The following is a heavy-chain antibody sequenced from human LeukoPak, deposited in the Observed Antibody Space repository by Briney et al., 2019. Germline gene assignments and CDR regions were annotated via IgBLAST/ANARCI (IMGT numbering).Heavy chain of an antibody. V-gene: IGHV3-23*01. CDR3: AKGRSEYRDGYGRFDY. J-gene: IGHJ4*02. CDR2: ISGSGGST. CDR1: GFTFSSYA. Sequence: GRSLRLSCAASGFTFSSYAMSWVRQAPGKGLEWVSAISGSGGSTYYADSVKGRFTISRDNSKNTLYLQMNSLRAEDTAVYYCAKGRSEYRDGYGRFDYWGQGTLVAVSS. D-gene: IGHD5-24*01.